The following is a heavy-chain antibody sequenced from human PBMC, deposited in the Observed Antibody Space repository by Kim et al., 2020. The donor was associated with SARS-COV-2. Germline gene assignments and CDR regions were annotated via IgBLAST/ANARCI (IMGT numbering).Heavy chain of an antibody. CDR3: ARRDGGDGYELRPTPLDY. J-gene: IGHJ4*02. CDR2: IYSADSDR. D-gene: IGHD5-12*01. Sequence: GESLKISCKASGYNFANNWIAWVRQMPGKGLEWMGIIYSADSDRKYSPSFQGQVTISADKSINTAYLQWSSLKASDTAMYYCARRDGGDGYELRPTPLDYWGQGTLVTVSS. CDR1: GYNFANNW. V-gene: IGHV5-51*01.